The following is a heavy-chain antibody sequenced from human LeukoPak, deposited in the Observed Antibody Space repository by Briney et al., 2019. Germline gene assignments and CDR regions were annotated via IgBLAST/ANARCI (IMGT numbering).Heavy chain of an antibody. CDR1: GASISSYY. V-gene: IGHV4-4*07. J-gene: IGHJ4*02. CDR3: ARARGGSGSYGHFDY. Sequence: SETLSLTSTVSGASISSYYWTWIRQPAGEGLEWIGRIYTSGSTNYNPSLKSRVTMSVDTSKNQFSLKLSSVTAADTAVYYCARARGGSGSYGHFDYWGQGTLVTVSS. D-gene: IGHD1-26*01. CDR2: IYTSGST.